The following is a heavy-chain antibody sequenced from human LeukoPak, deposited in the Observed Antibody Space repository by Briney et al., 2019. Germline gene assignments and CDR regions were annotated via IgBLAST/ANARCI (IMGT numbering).Heavy chain of an antibody. Sequence: RASVKVSCKVSGYTLTELSMHWVRQAPGQGLEWMGWISAYNGNTNYAQKLQGRVTMTTDTSTSTAYMELRSLRSDDTAVYYCARDPYHLITTVTTYHFDYWGQGTLVTVSS. CDR2: ISAYNGNT. D-gene: IGHD4-17*01. J-gene: IGHJ4*02. CDR1: GYTLTELS. CDR3: ARDPYHLITTVTTYHFDY. V-gene: IGHV1-18*01.